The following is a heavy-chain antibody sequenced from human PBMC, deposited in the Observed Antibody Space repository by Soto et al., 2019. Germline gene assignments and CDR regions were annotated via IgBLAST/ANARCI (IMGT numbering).Heavy chain of an antibody. V-gene: IGHV4-31*03. Sequence: QVQLQESGTGLVKPSQTLSLTCSVFGGPMNSDDYYWSWIRQHPGKGLEWIGYIYHSGSTYYNPSLDSRFTILIDTFKTQFSLQLSSVTAADTAVYYCARGDYYDSSGYQEAFDIWGQGTMVSVSS. CDR1: GGPMNSDDYY. CDR2: IYHSGST. CDR3: ARGDYYDSSGYQEAFDI. J-gene: IGHJ3*02. D-gene: IGHD3-22*01.